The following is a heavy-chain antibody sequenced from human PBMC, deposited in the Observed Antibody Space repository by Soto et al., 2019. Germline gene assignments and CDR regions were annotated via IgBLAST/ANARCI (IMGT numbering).Heavy chain of an antibody. J-gene: IGHJ4*02. V-gene: IGHV1-18*01. CDR1: GYTFTSYG. D-gene: IGHD3-10*01. Sequence: QVQLVQSGAEVKKPGASVKVSCKASGYTFTSYGISWVRQAPGQGLEWMGWISAYNGNTNYAQKLQGRVTMTTDTPTSTAYMELRGLSSADTAGYYCARLWLGELFLDYWGQVPLFTASS. CDR3: ARLWLGELFLDY. CDR2: ISAYNGNT.